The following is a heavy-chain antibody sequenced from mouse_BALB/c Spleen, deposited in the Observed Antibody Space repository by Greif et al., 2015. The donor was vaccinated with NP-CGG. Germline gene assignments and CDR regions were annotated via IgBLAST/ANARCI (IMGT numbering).Heavy chain of an antibody. Sequence: VKLVESGAELVKPGAPVKLSCKASGYTFTSYWMNWVKQRPGRGLEWIGRIDPSDSETHYNQKFKDKATLTVDKSSSTAYIQLSSLTSEDSAVYYCASGGNYDYFDYWGQGTTLTVSS. D-gene: IGHD2-1*01. CDR1: GYTFTSYW. J-gene: IGHJ2*01. CDR2: IDPSDSET. V-gene: IGHV1-69*02. CDR3: ASGGNYDYFDY.